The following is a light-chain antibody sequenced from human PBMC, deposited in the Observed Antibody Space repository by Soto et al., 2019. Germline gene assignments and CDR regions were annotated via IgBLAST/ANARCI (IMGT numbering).Light chain of an antibody. CDR1: SSNIGSNA. V-gene: IGLV1-44*01. CDR3: SAWDGSLNADV. CDR2: TDN. J-gene: IGLJ1*01. Sequence: QSVLTQPPSASGTPGQRVTISCSGSSSNIGSNAVNWYQQFPGTAPKLLIYTDNQRPSGVPDRFSGSKSGTSASLAISGLQSEEEADYFCSAWDGSLNADVFGTGTKVTVL.